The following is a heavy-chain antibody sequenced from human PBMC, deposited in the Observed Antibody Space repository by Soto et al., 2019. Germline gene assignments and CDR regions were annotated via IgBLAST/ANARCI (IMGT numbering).Heavy chain of an antibody. D-gene: IGHD2-15*01. CDR2: INAGNGNT. CDR1: GYTFTSYA. J-gene: IGHJ6*02. CDR3: ARDQGGPHPLAEYYYYYYGMDV. Sequence: GASVKVSCKASGYTFTSYAMHWVRQAPGQRLEWMGWINAGNGNTKYSQKFQGRVTITRDTSASTAYMELSSLRSEDTAVYYCARDQGGPHPLAEYYYYYYGMDVWGQGTTVTVSS. V-gene: IGHV1-3*01.